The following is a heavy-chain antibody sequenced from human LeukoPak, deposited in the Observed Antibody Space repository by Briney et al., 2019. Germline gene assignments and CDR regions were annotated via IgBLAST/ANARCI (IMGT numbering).Heavy chain of an antibody. CDR2: IYHSGST. Sequence: PSETLSLTCAVSGGSISSGGYSWSWLRRPPGKGLEWIGNIYHSGSTYYNPSLKSRVTISVDRSKNQFSLRLSSVTAADTSVYYCARGGYYYDSSGYYPHWFDPWGQGTLVTVSS. CDR1: GGSISSGGYS. D-gene: IGHD3-22*01. V-gene: IGHV4-30-2*01. CDR3: ARGGYYYDSSGYYPHWFDP. J-gene: IGHJ5*02.